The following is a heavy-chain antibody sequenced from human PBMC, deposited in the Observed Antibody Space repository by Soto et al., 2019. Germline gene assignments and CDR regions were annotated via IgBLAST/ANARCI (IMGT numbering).Heavy chain of an antibody. CDR1: GVSITDQY. D-gene: IGHD5-18*01. CDR3: ARGEGYSFGLDH. Sequence: SATLSLTSTVSGVSITDQYWSWIRQPTGKGLEWNVYIYYSGSTNYNPALKSRVTMSGVTSKSQLALKLSSVTAADTAVYYCARGEGYSFGLDHWGQGTLVTVSS. J-gene: IGHJ4*02. V-gene: IGHV4-59*11. CDR2: IYYSGST.